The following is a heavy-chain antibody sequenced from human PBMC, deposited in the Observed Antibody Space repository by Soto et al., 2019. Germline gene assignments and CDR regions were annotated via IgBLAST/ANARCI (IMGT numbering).Heavy chain of an antibody. D-gene: IGHD1-26*01. CDR3: AKDILWGGSEDYYYYGMDV. Sequence: PGGSLRLSCAASGFTFSSYAMHWVRQAPGKGLEWVAVISYDGSNKYYADSVKGRFTISRDNSKNTLYLQMNSLRAEDTALYYCAKDILWGGSEDYYYYGMDVWGQGTTVTVSS. CDR2: ISYDGSNK. V-gene: IGHV3-30-3*01. J-gene: IGHJ6*02. CDR1: GFTFSSYA.